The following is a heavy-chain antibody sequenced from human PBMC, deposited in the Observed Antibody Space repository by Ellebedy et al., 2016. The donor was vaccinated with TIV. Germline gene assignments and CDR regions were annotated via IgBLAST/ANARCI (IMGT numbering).Heavy chain of an antibody. Sequence: AASVKVSCKASGYTFTGYYMHWVRQAPGQGLEWMGWINPNSGGTNYAQKFQGWVTMTRDTSISTAYMELSRLRSDDTAVYYCARGEPIVWWWLGGTGMDVWGQGNTVTVSS. J-gene: IGHJ6*02. CDR3: ARGEPIVWWWLGGTGMDV. CDR1: GYTFTGYY. D-gene: IGHD2-21*01. CDR2: INPNSGGT. V-gene: IGHV1-2*04.